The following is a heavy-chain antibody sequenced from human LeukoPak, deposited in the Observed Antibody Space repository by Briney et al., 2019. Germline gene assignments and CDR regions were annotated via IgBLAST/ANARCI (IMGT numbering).Heavy chain of an antibody. V-gene: IGHV4-38-2*02. CDR1: GYSISSGYY. Sequence: SETLSLTCTVSGYSISSGYYWGWIRQPPGKGLEWIGSIYHSGSTYYNPSLKSRVTISVDMPNNQFSLKMSSVTAADTAVYYCARTGDGYNYYNYYYMDVWGKGTTVTVTS. CDR2: IYHSGST. CDR3: ARTGDGYNYYNYYYMDV. D-gene: IGHD5-24*01. J-gene: IGHJ6*03.